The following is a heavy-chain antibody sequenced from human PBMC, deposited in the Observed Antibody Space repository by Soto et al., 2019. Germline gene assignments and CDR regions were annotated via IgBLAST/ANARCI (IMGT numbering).Heavy chain of an antibody. J-gene: IGHJ4*01. CDR1: GFIFSNAW. V-gene: IGHV3-15*07. D-gene: IGHD3-16*02. Sequence: GSLRLSCAASGFIFSNAWINWVRQAPGKGLEWVGRIKSKADGGTTDFAAPVKGRFAISRDDSKNMMYMEMSSLRTEDTAVYYCITDSYINMPIDRYDYWSHGTLVTVSS. CDR2: IKSKADGGTT. CDR3: ITDSYINMPIDRYDY.